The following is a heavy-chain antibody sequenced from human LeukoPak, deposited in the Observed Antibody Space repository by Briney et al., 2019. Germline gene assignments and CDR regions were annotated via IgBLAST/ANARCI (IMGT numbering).Heavy chain of an antibody. D-gene: IGHD6-19*01. CDR3: AKSKAVAGTNWFDP. J-gene: IGHJ5*02. Sequence: PGGSLRLSCAASGLTFSSYAMSWVRQAPGKGLEWVAAISGSGGSTYYPDSVKGRFTISRDNSKNTLYLQMNSLRAEDTAVYSCAKSKAVAGTNWFDPWGQGTLVTVSS. V-gene: IGHV3-23*01. CDR1: GLTFSSYA. CDR2: ISGSGGST.